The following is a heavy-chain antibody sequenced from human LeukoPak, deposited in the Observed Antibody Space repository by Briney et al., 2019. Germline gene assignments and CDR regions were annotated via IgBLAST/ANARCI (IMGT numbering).Heavy chain of an antibody. V-gene: IGHV4-59*08. J-gene: IGHJ3*02. Sequence: SETLSLTCTVSGGSISSYYWSWIRQPPGKGLEWIGYIYYSGSTNYNPSLKSRVTISVDTSKNQFSLKLGSVTAADTAVYYCARRQTTMVRGSDAFDIWGQGTMVTVSS. CDR2: IYYSGST. CDR3: ARRQTTMVRGSDAFDI. CDR1: GGSISSYY. D-gene: IGHD3-10*01.